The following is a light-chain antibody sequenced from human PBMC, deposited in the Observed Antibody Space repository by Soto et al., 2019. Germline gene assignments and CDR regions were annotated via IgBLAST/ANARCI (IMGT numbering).Light chain of an antibody. CDR1: QGIRNE. J-gene: IGKJ1*01. Sequence: AIQMTQSPSSLSASVGDRVSITCRASQGIRNELGWYQQKPGKAPKLLIYAASSSEDGVPARFSGSGSGTDFTLTISSLQPEDVATYYCLQDYTYPRTFGQGTKVDIK. V-gene: IGKV1-6*01. CDR3: LQDYTYPRT. CDR2: AAS.